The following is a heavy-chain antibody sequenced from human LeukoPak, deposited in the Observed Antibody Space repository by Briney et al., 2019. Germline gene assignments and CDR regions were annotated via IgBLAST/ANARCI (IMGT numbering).Heavy chain of an antibody. V-gene: IGHV1-69*05. Sequence: ASVKVSCKASGGTFSSYASSWVRQAPGQGLEWMGGIIPIFGTANYAQKCQGRVTITTDESTSTAYMELSSLRSEDTAVYYCAREVTMVRGVIHSDAFDIWGQGTMVTVSS. CDR3: AREVTMVRGVIHSDAFDI. D-gene: IGHD3-10*01. J-gene: IGHJ3*02. CDR1: GGTFSSYA. CDR2: IIPIFGTA.